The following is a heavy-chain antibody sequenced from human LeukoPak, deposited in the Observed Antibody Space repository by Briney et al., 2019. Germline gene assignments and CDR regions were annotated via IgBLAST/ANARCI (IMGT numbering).Heavy chain of an antibody. CDR3: TTDVWGSYRYNDY. V-gene: IGHV3-15*01. Sequence: GGSLRLSCAASGFTFSNAWMSWVRQAPGKGLEWVGRIKSKTDGGTTDYAAPVKGRFTISRDDSKNTLYPQMNSLKTEDTAVYYCTTDVWGSYRYNDYWGQGTLVTVSS. J-gene: IGHJ4*02. CDR2: IKSKTDGGTT. D-gene: IGHD3-16*02. CDR1: GFTFSNAW.